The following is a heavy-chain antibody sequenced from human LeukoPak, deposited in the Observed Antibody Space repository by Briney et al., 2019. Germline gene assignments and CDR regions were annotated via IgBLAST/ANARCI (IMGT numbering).Heavy chain of an antibody. D-gene: IGHD3-10*01. V-gene: IGHV3-9*01. CDR1: GFTFDDYA. Sequence: GGSLRLSCAASGFTFDDYAMHWVRQAPGKGLEWVSGISWNSGSIGYADSVKGRFTISRDNAKNSLYLQMNSLRAEDTALYYCAKDLRITMGGDGMDVWGQGTTVTVSS. CDR2: ISWNSGSI. J-gene: IGHJ6*02. CDR3: AKDLRITMGGDGMDV.